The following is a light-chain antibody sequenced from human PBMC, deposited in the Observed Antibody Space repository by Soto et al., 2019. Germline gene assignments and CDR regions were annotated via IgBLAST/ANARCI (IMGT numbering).Light chain of an antibody. V-gene: IGLV1-47*01. J-gene: IGLJ1*01. CDR1: TSNIGKNF. Sequence: QSVLTQPPSASGTPGQRVTISCSGSTSNIGKNFVYWYQQLPGMAPRLLIYKNDQRPSGVPDRFSGSKSGTSASLVISGVRSEDEADYFCAVWDDSLTAYLFGSGTKVTVL. CDR3: AVWDDSLTAYL. CDR2: KND.